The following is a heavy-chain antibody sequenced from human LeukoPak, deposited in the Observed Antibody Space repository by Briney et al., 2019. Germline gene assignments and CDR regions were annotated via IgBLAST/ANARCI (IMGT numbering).Heavy chain of an antibody. V-gene: IGHV3-15*01. CDR2: IKIKIDGGTT. J-gene: IGHJ4*02. D-gene: IGHD6-13*01. CDR1: GSSSSNAY. CDR3: TTDRYIAAAGFDY. Sequence: GRCLSPSWALSGSSSSNAYTSWVRHPPGGWLGWVGRIKIKIDGGTTNYAAPVKARFTISRDESKNTLYLQMNSLKTEDTAVYYCTTDRYIAAAGFDYWGQGTLVTVSS.